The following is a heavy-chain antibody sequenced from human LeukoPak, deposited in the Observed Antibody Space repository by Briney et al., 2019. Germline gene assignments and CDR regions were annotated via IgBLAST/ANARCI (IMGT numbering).Heavy chain of an antibody. Sequence: PSETLSLTCTVSGGSISSGANYWSWIRQHPGKDLEWIGYIYYNGNTFYNPSLKSRLTISVDTSKNQFSLKLTSVTAADTAVYYCARPRSLDRWPALEYAFDIWGQGTMVTVSS. V-gene: IGHV4-31*03. J-gene: IGHJ3*02. CDR2: IYYNGNT. CDR3: ARPRSLDRWPALEYAFDI. CDR1: GGSISSGANY. D-gene: IGHD1-1*01.